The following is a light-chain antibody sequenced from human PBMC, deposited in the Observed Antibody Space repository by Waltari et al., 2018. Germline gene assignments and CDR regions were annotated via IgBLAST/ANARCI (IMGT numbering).Light chain of an antibody. CDR3: QQYNIWPRWT. V-gene: IGKV3-15*01. CDR1: RRVRSN. Sequence: IVMTQSQATVSVSPGERATPPCRASRRVRSNLAWYQQKSGQAPRLLIYGASTRATGIPARFNGSGSGTEFTLTISSLQSEDFAIYYCQQYNIWPRWTFGQGTRVEIK. J-gene: IGKJ1*01. CDR2: GAS.